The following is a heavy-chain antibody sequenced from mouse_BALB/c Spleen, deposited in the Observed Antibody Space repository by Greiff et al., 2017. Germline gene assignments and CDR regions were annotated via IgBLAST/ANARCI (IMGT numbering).Heavy chain of an antibody. Sequence: QVQLKESGAELVRPGASVTLSCKASGYTFTDYEMHWVKQTPVHGLEWIGAMDPETGGTAYNQKFKGKATLTADKSSSTAYMELRSLTSEDSAVYYCTRAFYYYGSGGYFDVWGAGTTVTVSS. CDR3: TRAFYYYGSGGYFDV. J-gene: IGHJ1*01. CDR2: MDPETGGT. CDR1: GYTFTDYE. V-gene: IGHV1-15*01. D-gene: IGHD1-1*01.